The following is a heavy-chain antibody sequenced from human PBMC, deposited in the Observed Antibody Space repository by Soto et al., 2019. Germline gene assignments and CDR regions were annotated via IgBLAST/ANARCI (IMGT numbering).Heavy chain of an antibody. V-gene: IGHV3-23*01. CDR1: GFTFSNYA. J-gene: IGHJ4*02. Sequence: EVQLLESGGGLVQPGGSLRLSCVASGFTFSNYAMSWVRQAPAKAPEWVSSINIVGGATNYADSVRGRFAMSRDDSTNTVFLQMNSLRADVTAVYYCTKNYYFDSWGQGTLVTVSS. CDR2: INIVGGAT. CDR3: TKNYYFDS.